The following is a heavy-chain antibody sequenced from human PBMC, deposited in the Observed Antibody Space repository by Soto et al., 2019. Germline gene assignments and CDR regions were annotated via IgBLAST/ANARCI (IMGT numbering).Heavy chain of an antibody. D-gene: IGHD3-9*01. CDR2: ISAYNGNT. V-gene: IGHV1-18*01. CDR3: ARDWGPYDILTGYYYWYFDL. CDR1: GYTFTSYG. Sequence: QVQLVQSGAEVKKPGASVKVSCKASGYTFTSYGISWVRQAPGQGLEWMGWISAYNGNTNYAQKLQGRVTMTTDTSTSTAYMEPRSLRSDDTAVYYCARDWGPYDILTGYYYWYFDLWGRGTLVTVSS. J-gene: IGHJ2*01.